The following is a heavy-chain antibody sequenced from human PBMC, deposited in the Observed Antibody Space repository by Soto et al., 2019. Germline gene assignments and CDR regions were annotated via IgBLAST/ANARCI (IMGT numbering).Heavy chain of an antibody. CDR3: ARDRGVISYDAFDI. CDR1: GFTFSDYY. CDR2: ISSSGSTI. Sequence: GGTLRLSCAASGFTFSDYYMSWIRQAPGKGLEWVSYISSSGSTIYYADSVKGRFTISRDNAKNSLYLQMNSLRAEDTAVYYCARDRGVISYDAFDIWGQGTMVTVSS. D-gene: IGHD3-10*01. V-gene: IGHV3-11*01. J-gene: IGHJ3*02.